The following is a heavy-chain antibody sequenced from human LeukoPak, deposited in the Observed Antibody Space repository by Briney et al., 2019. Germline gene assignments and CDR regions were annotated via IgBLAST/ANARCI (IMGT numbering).Heavy chain of an antibody. CDR3: ARDLAPGDGTVIFDY. J-gene: IGHJ4*02. Sequence: PGGSLRLSCAASGLTFSNYDMHWVRQAPGKGLEWVSYIGTTTGYMYYADSVRGRFSISRDNAKNSLYLQMNSLRDEDTAVYYCARDLAPGDGTVIFDYWGQGTLVTVSS. D-gene: IGHD3-22*01. CDR1: GLTFSNYD. CDR2: IGTTTGYM. V-gene: IGHV3-48*02.